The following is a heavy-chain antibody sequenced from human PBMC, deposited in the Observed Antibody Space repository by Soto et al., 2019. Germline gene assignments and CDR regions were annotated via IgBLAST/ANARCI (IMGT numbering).Heavy chain of an antibody. CDR1: GFTFSSYW. D-gene: IGHD3-9*01. J-gene: IGHJ6*03. CDR3: ARGGQTLTYYYMDV. V-gene: IGHV3-7*01. CDR2: IKQDGSEK. Sequence: GGSLRLSCAASGFTFSSYWMSWVRQVPGKGLEWVANIKQDGSEKYYVDSVKGRFTISRDNAKNSLYLQMNSLRAEDTAVYYCARGGQTLTYYYMDVWGKGTTVTVSS.